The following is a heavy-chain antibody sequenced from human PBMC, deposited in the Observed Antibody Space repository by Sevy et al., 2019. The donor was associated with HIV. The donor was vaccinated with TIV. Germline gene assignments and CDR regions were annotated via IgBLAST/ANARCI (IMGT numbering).Heavy chain of an antibody. Sequence: GGSLRLSCAAAGFTFSDHYMEWVRQAPGKGLERVGRIRKKADSYTTEYAASVKGRITISRDDSKNSLYLLMNSLKTEDTAVYYCATHAGIAAAGRVFDYWGQGTLVTVSS. CDR2: IRKKADSYTT. CDR3: ATHAGIAAAGRVFDY. CDR1: GFTFSDHY. J-gene: IGHJ4*02. D-gene: IGHD6-13*01. V-gene: IGHV3-72*01.